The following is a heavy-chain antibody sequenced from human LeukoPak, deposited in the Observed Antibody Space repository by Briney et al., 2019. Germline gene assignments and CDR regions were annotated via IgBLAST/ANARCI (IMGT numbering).Heavy chain of an antibody. CDR1: GFTVSSNY. CDR3: AGDGYESTGYVDY. V-gene: IGHV3-66*01. D-gene: IGHD3-22*01. J-gene: IGHJ4*02. CDR2: IYAGGSGTT. Sequence: GGSLRLSCAVSGFTVSSNYMSWVRQAPGKGLEWVSVIYAGGSGTTYYADSVKGRFTISRDNSKNTLYLQMNSLRAEDTALYYCAGDGYESTGYVDYWGQGTLVTVSS.